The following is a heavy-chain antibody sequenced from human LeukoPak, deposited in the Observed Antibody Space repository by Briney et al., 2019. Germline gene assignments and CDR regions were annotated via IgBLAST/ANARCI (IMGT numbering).Heavy chain of an antibody. J-gene: IGHJ4*02. D-gene: IGHD2-15*01. CDR3: ARDIDRAHGD. CDR1: GFTFTSHW. Sequence: GGSLRLSCAASGFTFTSHWMTWVRQAPGKGLEWVANIGGDGGDKYYVDSVKGRFTISRDNAKNSVYLQMNSLRGEDTAVYYCARDIDRAHGDWGQGTLVTVSS. CDR2: IGGDGGDK. V-gene: IGHV3-7*01.